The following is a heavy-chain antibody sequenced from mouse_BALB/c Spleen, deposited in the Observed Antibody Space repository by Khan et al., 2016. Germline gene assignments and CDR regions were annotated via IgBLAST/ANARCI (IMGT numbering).Heavy chain of an antibody. CDR1: GYSITSDYA. V-gene: IGHV3-2*02. CDR2: ISYSGST. J-gene: IGHJ1*01. D-gene: IGHD1-1*01. CDR3: ARSLVAARYCDV. Sequence: EVQLQESGPGLVKPSQSLSLTCTVTGYSITSDYAWNWIRQFPGNKLEWMGYISYSGSTSYSPLLESRISLTRDTSKSQFFLQLNSVPTEDTATYYCARSLVAARYCDVWGAGTTVTVSS.